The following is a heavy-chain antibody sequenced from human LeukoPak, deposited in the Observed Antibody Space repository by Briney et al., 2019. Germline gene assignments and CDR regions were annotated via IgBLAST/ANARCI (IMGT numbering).Heavy chain of an antibody. D-gene: IGHD2-8*01. CDR2: ISSSSSTI. CDR3: ARGRGVGGMDV. J-gene: IGHJ6*02. CDR1: GFTFRTYS. Sequence: GGSLRLSCGASGFTFRTYSMNWVRQAPGKGLEWVSYISSSSSTIFYADSVKGRFTISRDNAKNSLYLQMNSLGDEDTAVYYCARGRGVGGMDVWGQGTTVTVSS. V-gene: IGHV3-48*02.